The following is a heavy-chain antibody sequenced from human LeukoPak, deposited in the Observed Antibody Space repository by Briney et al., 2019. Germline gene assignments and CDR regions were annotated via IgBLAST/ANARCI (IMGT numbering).Heavy chain of an antibody. CDR2: LYNTGNT. Sequence: GGSLRLSCAASGLTVNSNYLSWVRQAPGKGPEWVSTLYNTGNTYYANSVKGRFSISRDNSKNTLFLQMNSLRAEDTAVYYCARLTADGRLYFVDWGPGTLVTVSS. CDR3: ARLTADGRLYFVD. D-gene: IGHD6-13*01. J-gene: IGHJ4*02. V-gene: IGHV3-53*01. CDR1: GLTVNSNY.